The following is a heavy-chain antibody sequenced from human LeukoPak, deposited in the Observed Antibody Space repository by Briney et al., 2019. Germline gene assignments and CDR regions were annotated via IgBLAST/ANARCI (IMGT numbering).Heavy chain of an antibody. CDR1: GYFISSGYY. D-gene: IGHD3-22*01. CDR2: IYHSGNT. CDR3: ARDIDYYDSSGYLTALGY. Sequence: SETLSLTCTVSGYFISSGYYWGWIRQPPGKGLEWIGSIYHSGNTYYNPSLKSRVTISIDTSKNQFSLKLSSVTAADTAVYYCARDIDYYDSSGYLTALGYWGQGTLVTVSS. V-gene: IGHV4-38-2*02. J-gene: IGHJ4*02.